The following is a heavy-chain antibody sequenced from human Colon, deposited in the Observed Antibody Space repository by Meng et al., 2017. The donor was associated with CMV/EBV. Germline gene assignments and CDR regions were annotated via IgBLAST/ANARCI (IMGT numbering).Heavy chain of an antibody. D-gene: IGHD2-2*01. Sequence: GESLKISCAASGFSFGSYEMNWVRQAPGKGLEWVSYISSSGSTIHYADSVKGRFTISRDNVKNSLYLHMNSLRAEDTALYYCVRCSSTSCYRGNWFDPWGQGTLVTVSS. V-gene: IGHV3-48*03. CDR1: GFSFGSYE. CDR3: VRCSSTSCYRGNWFDP. CDR2: ISSSGSTI. J-gene: IGHJ5*02.